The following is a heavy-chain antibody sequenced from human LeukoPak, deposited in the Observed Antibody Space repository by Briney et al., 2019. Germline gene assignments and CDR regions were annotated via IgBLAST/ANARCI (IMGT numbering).Heavy chain of an antibody. Sequence: GASVKVSCKASGYTFTSYYMHWMRQAPGQGLEWMGGIIPIFGTSNYAQQFQGRVTITADESTSTAYMELSSLRSEDTAVYYCARSPSSSWENWFDPWGQGTLVTVSS. D-gene: IGHD6-13*01. J-gene: IGHJ5*02. CDR2: IIPIFGTS. V-gene: IGHV1-69*13. CDR3: ARSPSSSWENWFDP. CDR1: GYTFTSYY.